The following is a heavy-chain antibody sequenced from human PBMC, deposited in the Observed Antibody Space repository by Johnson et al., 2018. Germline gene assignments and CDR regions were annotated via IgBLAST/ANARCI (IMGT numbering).Heavy chain of an antibody. CDR3: AKGMGAMVRGVMDYGMDV. CDR2: IPYDGSNK. Sequence: QVQLVQSGGGVVQPGRSLRLSCAASGFTFSSYGMHWVRQAPGKGLEGVAVIPYDGSNKYYADSVKGRFIISRDNSKNTLYLQMNSLRAEDTAVYYCAKGMGAMVRGVMDYGMDVWGQGTTVTVSS. J-gene: IGHJ6*02. D-gene: IGHD3-10*01. CDR1: GFTFSSYG. V-gene: IGHV3-30*18.